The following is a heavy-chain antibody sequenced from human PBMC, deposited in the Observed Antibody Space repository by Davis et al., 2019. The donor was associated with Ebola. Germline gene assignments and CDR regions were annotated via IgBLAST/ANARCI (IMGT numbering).Heavy chain of an antibody. CDR3: ARDFLPIDYCSSTSCPIYYYYGMDV. D-gene: IGHD2-2*01. Sequence: ASVKVSCKASGYTFTGYYMHWVRQAPGQGLEWMGWINPNSGGTNYAQKFQGRVTMTRDTSISTAYMELSRLRSDDTAVYYCARDFLPIDYCSSTSCPIYYYYGMDVWGQGTTVTVSS. V-gene: IGHV1-2*02. CDR2: INPNSGGT. CDR1: GYTFTGYY. J-gene: IGHJ6*02.